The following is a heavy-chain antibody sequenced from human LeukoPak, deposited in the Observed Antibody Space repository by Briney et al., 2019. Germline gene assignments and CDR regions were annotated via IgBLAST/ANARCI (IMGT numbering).Heavy chain of an antibody. CDR2: INPNSGGT. CDR3: ARGLSGYSGYAESDY. CDR1: GYTFTGYY. J-gene: IGHJ4*02. V-gene: IGHV1-2*02. Sequence: ASVKVSCKASGYTFTGYYMHWVRQAPGQGLEWMGWINPNSGGTNYAQKFQGRATMTRDTSISTAYMELSRLRSDDTAVYYCARGLSGYSGYAESDYWGQGTLVTVSS. D-gene: IGHD5-12*01.